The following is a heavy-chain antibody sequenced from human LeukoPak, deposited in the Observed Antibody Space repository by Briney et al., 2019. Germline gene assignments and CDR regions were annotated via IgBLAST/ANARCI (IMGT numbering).Heavy chain of an antibody. CDR1: GFTFSSYS. Sequence: GGSLRLFCAASGFTFSSYSMNWVRQAPGKGLEWVSSISFSGYIFYADSVKGRFTISRDNAKNSLYLQMSSLRAEDTAVYYCARASSGFDYWGQGTLVTVSS. D-gene: IGHD2-15*01. CDR2: ISFSGYI. J-gene: IGHJ4*02. CDR3: ARASSGFDY. V-gene: IGHV3-21*01.